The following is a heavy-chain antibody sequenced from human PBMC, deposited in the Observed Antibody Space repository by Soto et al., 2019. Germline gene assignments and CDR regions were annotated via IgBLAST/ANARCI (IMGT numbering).Heavy chain of an antibody. CDR3: ARDPWGGAVDAFDI. CDR1: GYNFTTYA. V-gene: IGHV1-3*04. J-gene: IGHJ3*02. D-gene: IGHD3-10*01. Sequence: QVQFVQSGAEVKKPGASVKVSCKASGYNFTTYAIHWVRQAPGQRLEWMGWINTGKGNTKYSQKFQGRVTITRDTSASTAYMDLSSLRSEDTAVYYCARDPWGGAVDAFDIWGQGTMVTVSS. CDR2: INTGKGNT.